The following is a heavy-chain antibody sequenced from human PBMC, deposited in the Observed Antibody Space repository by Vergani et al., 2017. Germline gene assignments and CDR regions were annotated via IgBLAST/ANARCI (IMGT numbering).Heavy chain of an antibody. CDR1: GYTFSNYY. CDR2: INPSGGHT. D-gene: IGHD3-9*01. V-gene: IGHV1-46*03. J-gene: IGHJ4*02. CDR3: ARGHYGILTGYRD. Sequence: QVQVVQSGAEVKKSGASVKVSCKTSGYTFSNYYMHWVRQAPGQGLEWMGIINPSGGHTNYAQKFQGRVTMTRDTSTSTVYMELSSLRSEDTAIYYCARGHYGILTGYRDWGQGTVVTVSA.